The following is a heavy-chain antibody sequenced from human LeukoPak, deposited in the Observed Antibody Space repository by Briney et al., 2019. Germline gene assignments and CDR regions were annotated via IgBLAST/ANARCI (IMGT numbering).Heavy chain of an antibody. D-gene: IGHD2-2*02. CDR3: ARDPRYCSSTSCYTEKVGYFDY. Sequence: SETLSLTCSVSGGSITRYYWTWIRQPPGKGLEWIGYISHSGRTNFNPSLKSRVTISTDTSKSSFSLRLSSVTAADTAVYYCARDPRYCSSTSCYTEKVGYFDYWGQGTLVTVSS. CDR1: GGSITRYY. V-gene: IGHV4-59*01. CDR2: ISHSGRT. J-gene: IGHJ4*02.